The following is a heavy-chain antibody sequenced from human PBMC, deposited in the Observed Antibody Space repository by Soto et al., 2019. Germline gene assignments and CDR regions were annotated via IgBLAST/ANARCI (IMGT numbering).Heavy chain of an antibody. Sequence: GESLKISCQGSGYSFINYWIAWVRQMPGKGLEWMGIIFPSDSDTRYSPSFQGQITISADKSLGTAYLRWSSLKASDTAMYYCARLGSGMDVWGQGTTVTVSS. D-gene: IGHD3-10*01. CDR1: GYSFINYW. CDR3: ARLGSGMDV. V-gene: IGHV5-51*01. J-gene: IGHJ6*02. CDR2: IFPSDSDT.